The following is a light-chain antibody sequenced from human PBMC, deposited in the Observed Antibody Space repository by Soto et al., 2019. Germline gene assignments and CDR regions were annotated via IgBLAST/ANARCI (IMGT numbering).Light chain of an antibody. CDR1: QTISSW. Sequence: DIQMTQSPSTLSGSVGDRVTITCRASQTISSWLAWYQQKPGKAPKFLIYKASTLKSGVPSRFSGSGSGTDFTLTISSLQPEDVATYYCQEYHSPPRTFGQGTKVDIK. CDR2: KAS. V-gene: IGKV1-5*03. J-gene: IGKJ1*01. CDR3: QEYHSPPRT.